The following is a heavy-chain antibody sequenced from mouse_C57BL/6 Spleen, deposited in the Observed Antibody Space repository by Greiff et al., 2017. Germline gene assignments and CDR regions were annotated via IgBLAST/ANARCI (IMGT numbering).Heavy chain of an antibody. CDR3: ARRSDYAMDY. Sequence: QVQLQQSGPELVKPGASVKISCKASGYAFSSSWMNWVKQRPGQGLEWIGMIHPNSGSTNYNEKFKSKATLTVDKSSSTAYMQLSSLTSEDSAVYYCARRSDYAMDYWGQGTSVTVSS. CDR2: IHPNSGST. J-gene: IGHJ4*01. V-gene: IGHV1-64*01. CDR1: GYAFSSSW.